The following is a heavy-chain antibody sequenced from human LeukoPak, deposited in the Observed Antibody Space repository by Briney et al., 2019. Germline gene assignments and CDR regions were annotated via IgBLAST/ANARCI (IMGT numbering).Heavy chain of an antibody. CDR1: GYTFTGYY. Sequence: GASVKVSCKASGYTFTGYYMHWVRQAPGQGLEWMGWINPNSGGTNYAQKFQGRVTMTRDTSISTAYMELSRLRSDDTAVYYCARGLATYDSSGYTVIDIWGQGTMVTVYS. CDR2: INPNSGGT. J-gene: IGHJ3*02. D-gene: IGHD3-22*01. CDR3: ARGLATYDSSGYTVIDI. V-gene: IGHV1-2*02.